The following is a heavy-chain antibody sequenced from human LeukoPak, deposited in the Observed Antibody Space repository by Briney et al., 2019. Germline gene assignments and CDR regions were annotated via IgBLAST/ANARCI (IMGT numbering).Heavy chain of an antibody. Sequence: SETLSLTCTVSGGSISGYYWSWIRHPPGKGLEWIGYIYYSGSTNYNSSLRSRVTISLDMSKNQFSLNLSSVTAADTAVYYCARGGGNYGFDYWGQGTLVTVSS. V-gene: IGHV4-59*01. CDR3: ARGGGNYGFDY. CDR2: IYYSGST. J-gene: IGHJ4*02. CDR1: GGSISGYY. D-gene: IGHD3-22*01.